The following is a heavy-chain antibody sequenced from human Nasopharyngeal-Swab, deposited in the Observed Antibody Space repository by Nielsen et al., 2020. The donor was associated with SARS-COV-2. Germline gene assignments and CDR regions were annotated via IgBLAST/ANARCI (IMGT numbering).Heavy chain of an antibody. J-gene: IGHJ4*02. CDR2: IFPFDSET. Sequence: GGSLRLSCQASGYSFTNFWIAWVRQLPGKGLDWMGIIFPFDSETRYSPSFQGQVTMSVDKSATTAYLQWNSLRASDTATYYCARPTVYSNFEYWGQGTLVTVSS. V-gene: IGHV5-51*01. D-gene: IGHD4-11*01. CDR3: ARPTVYSNFEY. CDR1: GYSFTNFW.